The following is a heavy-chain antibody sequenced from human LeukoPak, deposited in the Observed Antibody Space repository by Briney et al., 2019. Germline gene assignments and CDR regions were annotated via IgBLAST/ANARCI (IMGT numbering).Heavy chain of an antibody. D-gene: IGHD2-2*01. J-gene: IGHJ4*02. CDR2: IYYSGSA. Sequence: PSETLSLTCTVSGGSISSGDYHWSWIRQPPGKGLEWIGYIYYSGSAYYNPSLKSRVAISVDTSKNQFSLKLNSVTAADTAVYYCASYCSSASCYYLPFDYWGQGALVTVSS. V-gene: IGHV4-30-4*01. CDR3: ASYCSSASCYYLPFDY. CDR1: GGSISSGDYH.